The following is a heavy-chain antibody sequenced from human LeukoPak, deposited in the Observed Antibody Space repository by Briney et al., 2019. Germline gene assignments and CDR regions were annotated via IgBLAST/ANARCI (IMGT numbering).Heavy chain of an antibody. CDR1: GGSIGPYY. Sequence: SETLSLTCIISGGSIGPYYWSWIRQAPGKGPEWIGRIYTTGTADYNPSLKGRVFLSVDTSKNQFSLKVTSVTAADTAVYYCATNRAGTYDRPFDIWGQGTMVTVSS. J-gene: IGHJ3*02. V-gene: IGHV4-4*07. CDR2: IYTTGTA. D-gene: IGHD1-26*01. CDR3: ATNRAGTYDRPFDI.